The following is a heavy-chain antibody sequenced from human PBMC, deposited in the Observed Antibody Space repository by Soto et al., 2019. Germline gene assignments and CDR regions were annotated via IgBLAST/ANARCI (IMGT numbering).Heavy chain of an antibody. CDR2: INAGNGNT. Sequence: GASVKVSCKASGITFTTYAIHWVRQAPGQGLEWMGWINAGNGNTRYSQKFQGRVTLTRDTSASTAYMDLSSLTSEDAAIYYCARAIRGYVTWGQGTLVTVSS. CDR3: ARAIRGYVT. V-gene: IGHV1-3*01. CDR1: GITFTTYA. D-gene: IGHD5-12*01. J-gene: IGHJ5*02.